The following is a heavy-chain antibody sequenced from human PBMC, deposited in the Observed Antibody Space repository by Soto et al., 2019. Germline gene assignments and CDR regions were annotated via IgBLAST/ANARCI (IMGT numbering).Heavy chain of an antibody. CDR2: ISGSGDST. J-gene: IGHJ4*02. D-gene: IGHD2-2*01. V-gene: IGHV3-23*01. CDR1: GFTFSSYA. CDR3: AKEAIGCSVTSCYFDD. Sequence: PGGSLRLSCAASGFTFSSYAMSWVRQAPGKGLEWVSAISGSGDSTYYADSVKGRFTISRDNSKNMLYLQMNSLGAEDTAVYYCAKEAIGCSVTSCYFDDWGQGTLVTVSS.